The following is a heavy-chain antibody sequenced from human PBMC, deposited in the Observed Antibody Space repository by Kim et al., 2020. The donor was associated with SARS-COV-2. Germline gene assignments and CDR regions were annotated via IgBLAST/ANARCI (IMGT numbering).Heavy chain of an antibody. CDR2: IWYDGSNK. CDR1: GFTFSSYG. J-gene: IGHJ6*02. CDR3: AKDPGSYYDSSGYYELYYYGMDV. Sequence: GGSLRLSCAASGFTFSSYGMHWVRQAPGKGLEWVAVIWYDGSNKYYADSVKGRFTISRDNSKNTLYLQMNSLRAEDTAVYYCAKDPGSYYDSSGYYELYYYGMDVWGQGTTVTVSS. V-gene: IGHV3-33*06. D-gene: IGHD3-22*01.